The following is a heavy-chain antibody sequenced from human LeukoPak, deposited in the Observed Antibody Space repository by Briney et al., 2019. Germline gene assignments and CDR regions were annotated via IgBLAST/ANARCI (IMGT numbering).Heavy chain of an antibody. D-gene: IGHD1-26*01. CDR1: GASISGSGYY. V-gene: IGHV4-39*01. J-gene: IGHJ4*02. CDR2: IYSSGST. Sequence: SETLSLTCAVSGASISGSGYYWGWIRQPPGKGLEWIGNIYSSGSTYYNASLQSRITISIDTSKNQFSLRLNSVTAADTAMYYCAKSGGYGLIDYWGQGTRVTVSS. CDR3: AKSGGYGLIDY.